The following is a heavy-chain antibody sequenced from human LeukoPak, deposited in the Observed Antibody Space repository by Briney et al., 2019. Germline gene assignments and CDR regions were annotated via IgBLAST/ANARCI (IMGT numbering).Heavy chain of an antibody. J-gene: IGHJ4*02. Sequence: GGSLRLSCAASGFTFSTYGMQWVRPAPGKGLEWVAVIVGDGSKAHYADSVRGRFTVSRDNSKNTLYLQMNSLRAEDTAVYYCARDSITGDNSLDYWGRGTLVTVSS. CDR1: GFTFSTYG. V-gene: IGHV3-33*05. CDR3: ARDSITGDNSLDY. CDR2: IVGDGSKA. D-gene: IGHD7-27*01.